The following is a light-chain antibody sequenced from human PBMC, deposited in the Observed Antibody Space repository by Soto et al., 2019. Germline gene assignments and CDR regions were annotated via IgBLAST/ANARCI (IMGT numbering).Light chain of an antibody. Sequence: QSALTQPASVSGSPGQSITISCTGTSSDVGGYNYVSWYQQHPGKAPKLMIYEVTNRPSGVSNRFSGSKSGNTASLTISGLQAEDEADYYCSSYTSSNTHVLFGGGTKLTVL. CDR3: SSYTSSNTHVL. CDR1: SSDVGGYNY. CDR2: EVT. J-gene: IGLJ2*01. V-gene: IGLV2-14*01.